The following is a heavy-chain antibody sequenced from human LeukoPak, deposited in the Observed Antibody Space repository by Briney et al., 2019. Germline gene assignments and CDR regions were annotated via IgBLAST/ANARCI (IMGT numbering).Heavy chain of an antibody. CDR3: AKSFGIQLWLRDYFDY. D-gene: IGHD5-18*01. CDR1: GFTFSSYG. J-gene: IGHJ4*02. Sequence: GGSLRLSCAASGFTFSSYGMHWVRQAPGKGLEWVAVISFDASNKYYADSVKGRFTISRDNSKNTLYLQMNSLRAEDTAVYYCAKSFGIQLWLRDYFDYWGQGTLVTVSS. V-gene: IGHV3-30*18. CDR2: ISFDASNK.